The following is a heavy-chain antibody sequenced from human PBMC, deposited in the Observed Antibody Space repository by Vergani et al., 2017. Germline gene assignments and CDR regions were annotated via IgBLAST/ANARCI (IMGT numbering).Heavy chain of an antibody. J-gene: IGHJ4*02. D-gene: IGHD2-21*01. Sequence: EVQLLESGGGLVQPGGSLRLTCAASEFTFSNYAMNWVRQAPGKGLEWVSGISGSGVSAYYPDSVKGRFTISRDNSKNMLFLQMNNLRTEDTAIYYCAKQYCVSGNYLFDYWGQGTLVTVSS. CDR2: ISGSGVSA. CDR1: EFTFSNYA. V-gene: IGHV3-23*01. CDR3: AKQYCVSGNYLFDY.